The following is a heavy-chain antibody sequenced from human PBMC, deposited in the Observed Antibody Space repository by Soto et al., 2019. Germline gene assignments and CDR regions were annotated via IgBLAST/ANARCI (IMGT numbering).Heavy chain of an antibody. CDR3: AKKGPPMGGVFDD. D-gene: IGHD3-16*01. Sequence: EVQLLESGGGLLQPGGSLRLSCAASGLIFSNYAMSWVRQAPGKGLEWVSSISGIGGSTYYADSVKGRFTISRDNSKNTLYLQMNSLRAEDTAVYYCAKKGPPMGGVFDDWGQGTLVTVSS. J-gene: IGHJ4*02. V-gene: IGHV3-23*01. CDR1: GLIFSNYA. CDR2: ISGIGGST.